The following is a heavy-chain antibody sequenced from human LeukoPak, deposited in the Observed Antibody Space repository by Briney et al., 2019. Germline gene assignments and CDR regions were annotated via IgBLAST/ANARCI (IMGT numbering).Heavy chain of an antibody. Sequence: SETLSLTCSVFDGSISNCYWSWIRQPPGKGLEWIGYIYYSGSTNYNPSLKSRVTISVDTSKNQFSLRLSSVTAADTAVYYCARVGRGGMATPTFDSWGQGTLVTVSS. CDR1: DGSISNCY. CDR2: IYYSGST. V-gene: IGHV4-59*08. D-gene: IGHD5-24*01. CDR3: ARVGRGGMATPTFDS. J-gene: IGHJ4*02.